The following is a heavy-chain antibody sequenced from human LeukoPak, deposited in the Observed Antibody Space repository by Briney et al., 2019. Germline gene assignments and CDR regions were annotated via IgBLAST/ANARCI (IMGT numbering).Heavy chain of an antibody. CDR2: IFYSGST. Sequence: SETLSLTCTVSGGSISSYYWSWIRQPPGKGLEWIGYIFYSGSTNHNPSLKSRVTISVDTSKNQFSLKLSSVTAADTAVYYCARVFSYPLRAPFDPWGQGTLVTVSS. J-gene: IGHJ5*02. CDR1: GGSISSYY. V-gene: IGHV4-59*01. D-gene: IGHD3-3*01. CDR3: ARVFSYPLRAPFDP.